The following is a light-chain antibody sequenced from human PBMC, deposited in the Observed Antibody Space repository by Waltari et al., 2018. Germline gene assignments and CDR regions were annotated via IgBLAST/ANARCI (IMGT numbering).Light chain of an antibody. CDR2: DAS. J-gene: IGKJ1*01. CDR3: QHYVRLPAT. V-gene: IGKV3-20*01. Sequence: EIVLTQSPGTLSLSPGERATLSCRASQSVSRSLTWYQQKPGQAPRLLIYDASSRATAIPDRFSGSGSGTDFSLTISRLQPEDFAVYYCQHYVRLPATFGQGTKVEIK. CDR1: QSVSRS.